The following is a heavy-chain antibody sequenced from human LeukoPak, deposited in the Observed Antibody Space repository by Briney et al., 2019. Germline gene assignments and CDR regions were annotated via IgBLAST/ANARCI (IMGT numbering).Heavy chain of an antibody. V-gene: IGHV3-23*01. CDR2: ISGSGSST. CDR3: AKYRGDGYNYNIFDY. J-gene: IGHJ4*02. D-gene: IGHD5-24*01. CDR1: GFTFSSYA. Sequence: GGSLRLPCAASGFTFSSYAMSWVRQAPGKGLEWVSAISGSGSSTYYADSVKGRFTISRDNSKNMLYLQMSSLRAEDTAVFYCAKYRGDGYNYNIFDYWGQGTLVTVSS.